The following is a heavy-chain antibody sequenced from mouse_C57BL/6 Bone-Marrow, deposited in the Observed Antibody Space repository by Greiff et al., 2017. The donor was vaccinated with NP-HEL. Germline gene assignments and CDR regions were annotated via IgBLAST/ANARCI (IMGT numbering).Heavy chain of an antibody. CDR2: IYPRSGNT. D-gene: IGHD1-1*01. J-gene: IGHJ4*01. CDR3: ARGGSSSWAMDY. CDR1: GYTFTSYG. Sequence: QVQLKQSGAELARPGASVKLSCKASGYTFTSYGISWVKQRTGQGLEWIGEIYPRSGNTYYNEKFKGKATLTADKSSSTAYMELRSLTSEDSAVYFCARGGSSSWAMDYWGQGTSVTVSS. V-gene: IGHV1-81*01.